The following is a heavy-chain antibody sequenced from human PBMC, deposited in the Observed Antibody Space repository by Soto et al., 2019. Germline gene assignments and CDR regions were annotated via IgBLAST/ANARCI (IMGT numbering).Heavy chain of an antibody. V-gene: IGHV4-59*11. CDR2: IYDSGT. J-gene: IGHJ4*02. D-gene: IGHD5-18*01. CDR1: GVSISSHF. CDR3: ARHRYSYGVYYFDY. Sequence: SETLSLTCAVSGVSISSHFWSWIRQPPGKGLEWIGYIYDSGTNYNPSLKSRLTMSIDTSRNQFSLKLSSVTAADTAVYYCARHRYSYGVYYFDYWGQGTLVTVSS.